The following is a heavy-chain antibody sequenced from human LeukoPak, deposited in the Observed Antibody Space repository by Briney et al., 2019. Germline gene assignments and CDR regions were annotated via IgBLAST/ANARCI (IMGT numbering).Heavy chain of an antibody. V-gene: IGHV1-8*03. J-gene: IGHJ6*03. D-gene: IGHD6-6*01. CDR2: MNPNSGNT. Sequence: GASVKVSCKASGGTFSSYAINWVRQATGQGLEWMGWMNPNSGNTGYAQKFQGRVTITRNTSISTAYMELSSLRSEDTAVYYCARGLGKSTGYSSSSDGYYYYYMDVWGKGTTVTVSS. CDR1: GGTFSSYA. CDR3: ARGLGKSTGYSSSSDGYYYYYMDV.